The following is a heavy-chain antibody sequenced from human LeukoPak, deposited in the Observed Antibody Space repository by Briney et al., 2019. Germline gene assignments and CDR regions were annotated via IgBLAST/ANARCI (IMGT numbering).Heavy chain of an antibody. CDR3: ARDEAYNCDY. CDR2: ISLYNGNT. CDR1: GYTFTGYG. D-gene: IGHD5-24*01. J-gene: IGHJ4*02. Sequence: ASVKVSFKTSGYTFTGYGISWVRQAPGQGLEWMGWISLYNGNTKYAQKLQGRVTVTTDTSTSTAYMELRSLRSDDTAVYYCARDEAYNCDYWGQGTLVTVSS. V-gene: IGHV1-18*01.